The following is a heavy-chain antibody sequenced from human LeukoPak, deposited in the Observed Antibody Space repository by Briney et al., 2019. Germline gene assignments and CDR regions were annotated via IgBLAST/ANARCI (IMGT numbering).Heavy chain of an antibody. V-gene: IGHV3-20*04. D-gene: IGHD2-2*01. Sequence: PGGSLRLSCAASGFTFDDYGMSWVRHAPGKGLEWVSGINWNGGSTVYADSVKGRFTISRDNAKNSLYLQMNSLRAEDTALYYCARLGYCSSTSCYHYYYYYYMDVWGKGTTVTVSS. J-gene: IGHJ6*03. CDR3: ARLGYCSSTSCYHYYYYYYMDV. CDR1: GFTFDDYG. CDR2: INWNGGST.